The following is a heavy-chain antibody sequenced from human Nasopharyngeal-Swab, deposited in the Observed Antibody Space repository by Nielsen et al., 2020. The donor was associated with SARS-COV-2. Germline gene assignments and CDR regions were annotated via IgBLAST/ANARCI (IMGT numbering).Heavy chain of an antibody. Sequence: ASVKVSCKASGYTFTSYGISWVRQAPGQGLEWMGWISAYNGNTNYAQKLQGRVTMTTDTSTSTAYMELRSLRSDDTAVYYFAREATVTASDRFDPWGQGTLVTVSS. D-gene: IGHD4-17*01. CDR2: ISAYNGNT. CDR3: AREATVTASDRFDP. V-gene: IGHV1-18*01. CDR1: GYTFTSYG. J-gene: IGHJ5*02.